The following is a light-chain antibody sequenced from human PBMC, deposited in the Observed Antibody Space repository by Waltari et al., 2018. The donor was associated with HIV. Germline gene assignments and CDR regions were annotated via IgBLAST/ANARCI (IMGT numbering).Light chain of an antibody. CDR3: SSYTATKILV. CDR2: EVN. V-gene: IGLV2-14*03. J-gene: IGLJ2*01. Sequence: QSALTQPASVSGSPGQSITISCTGTNSAIGTYNYVSWYQQQSGKAPRLLISEVNDRPSWVSNRFSGSKAGNTASLSISGLQAEDEGKYYCSSYTATKILVFGGGTDVTVL. CDR1: NSAIGTYNY.